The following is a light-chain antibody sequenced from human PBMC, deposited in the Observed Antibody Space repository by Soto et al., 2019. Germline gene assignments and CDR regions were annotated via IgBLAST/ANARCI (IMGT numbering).Light chain of an antibody. CDR1: QSVRSTY. CDR3: QQYGSSLSIT. V-gene: IGKV3-20*01. CDR2: GAF. Sequence: EIVLTQSPGTLSLSPGERATLSCRASQSVRSTYLAWYQQKPGQAPRLLIHGAFSRATGIPDRFSGSGSGTDFTLTISRLEPEDFAVYYCQQYGSSLSITFGQGTRLEIK. J-gene: IGKJ5*01.